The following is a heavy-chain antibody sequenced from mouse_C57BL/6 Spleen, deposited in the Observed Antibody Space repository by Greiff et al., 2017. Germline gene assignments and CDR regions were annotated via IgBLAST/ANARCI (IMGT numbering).Heavy chain of an antibody. CDR2: IDPSDSYT. J-gene: IGHJ2*01. D-gene: IGHD1-1*01. V-gene: IGHV1-69*01. Sequence: VQLQQPGAELVMPGASVKLSCKASGYTFTSYWMHWVKQRPGQGLEWIGEIDPSDSYTNYNQKFKGKSTLTVDKSSRTAYMQLSSLTSEDSAVYYCAIRLITTFDYWGQGTTLTVSS. CDR3: AIRLITTFDY. CDR1: GYTFTSYW.